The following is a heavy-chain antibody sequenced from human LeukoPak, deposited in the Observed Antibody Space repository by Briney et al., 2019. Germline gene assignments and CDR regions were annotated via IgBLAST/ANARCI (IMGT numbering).Heavy chain of an antibody. J-gene: IGHJ4*02. CDR3: ARDGKATNDY. Sequence: GGSLRLSCAASGFAFSTYAMQWVRQAPEKGLEYVSGISGNGDTIYYADSVKGRFTMSRDNSRNTLYLQMGSLRPEDTAVYYCARDGKATNDYWGQGTLVAVSS. V-gene: IGHV3-64*02. CDR2: ISGNGDTI. CDR1: GFAFSTYA. D-gene: IGHD5-24*01.